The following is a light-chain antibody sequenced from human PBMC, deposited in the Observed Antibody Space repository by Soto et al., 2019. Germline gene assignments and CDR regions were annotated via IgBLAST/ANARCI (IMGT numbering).Light chain of an antibody. J-gene: IGLJ3*02. V-gene: IGLV8-61*01. Sequence: QAVVTQESSFSVSPGRTVTLTCGLSSGSVSASYNPSWYQQTPGQAPRTLMYNTNTRSSGVPDRFSGSILGNKAALTITGAQADDESDYYCALYMGGGTLMFGGGTKLTVL. CDR3: ALYMGGGTLM. CDR1: SGSVSASYN. CDR2: NTN.